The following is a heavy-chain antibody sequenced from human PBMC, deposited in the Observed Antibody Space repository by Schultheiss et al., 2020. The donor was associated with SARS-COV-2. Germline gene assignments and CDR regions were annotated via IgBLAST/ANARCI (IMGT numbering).Heavy chain of an antibody. V-gene: IGHV4-39*07. Sequence: SQTLSLTCTVSGDSFSSSSYYWAWTRQPPGKRLDYMGNISCGGSTYYNPSLKSRVTISVDTSKHQFSLRLRSATAADTAVYYCASGVYRFLEWQERDYWGQGTLVTVSS. D-gene: IGHD3-3*01. CDR2: ISCGGST. CDR3: ASGVYRFLEWQERDY. J-gene: IGHJ4*02. CDR1: GDSFSSSSYY.